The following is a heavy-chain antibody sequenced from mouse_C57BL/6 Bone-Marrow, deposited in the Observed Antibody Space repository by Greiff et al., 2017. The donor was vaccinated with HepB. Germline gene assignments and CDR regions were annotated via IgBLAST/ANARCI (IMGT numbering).Heavy chain of an antibody. CDR1: GYTFTSYW. V-gene: IGHV1-50*01. CDR3: ARLEDD. CDR2: IDPSDSYT. Sequence: QVQLQQPGAELVKPGASVKLSCKASGYTFTSYWMQWVKQRPGQGLEWIGEIDPSDSYTNYNQKFKGKATLTVDTSSSTAYMQLSSLTSEDSAVYYCARLEDDWGQGTTLTVSS. J-gene: IGHJ2*01.